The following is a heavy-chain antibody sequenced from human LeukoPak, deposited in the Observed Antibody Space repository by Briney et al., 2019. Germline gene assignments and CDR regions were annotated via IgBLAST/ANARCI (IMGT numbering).Heavy chain of an antibody. V-gene: IGHV1-2*02. D-gene: IGHD3-3*01. Sequence: ASVKVSCKASGYTFTSYDINWVRQATGQGLDWMGRINPNSGGTSYAQKFQGRVSMTRDTSISTVYMELSGLRSDDTAIYYCARDRVFGVVFGRFDPWGQGTLVTVST. CDR1: GYTFTSYD. CDR2: INPNSGGT. J-gene: IGHJ5*02. CDR3: ARDRVFGVVFGRFDP.